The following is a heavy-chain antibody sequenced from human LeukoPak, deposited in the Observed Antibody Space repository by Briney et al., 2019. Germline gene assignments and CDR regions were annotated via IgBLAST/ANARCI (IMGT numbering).Heavy chain of an antibody. V-gene: IGHV3-7*01. D-gene: IGHD3-10*01. CDR1: GFTFSSYW. CDR3: TRDGPYYYGSGSYHYYGMDV. J-gene: IGHJ6*02. CDR2: IKQDGSEK. Sequence: PGGSLRLSCAAFGFTFSSYWMSWVRQAPGKGLEWVANIKQDGSEKYYVDSVKGRFTISRDNAKNSLYLQMNSLRAEDTALYYCTRDGPYYYGSGSYHYYGMDVWGQGTTVTVSS.